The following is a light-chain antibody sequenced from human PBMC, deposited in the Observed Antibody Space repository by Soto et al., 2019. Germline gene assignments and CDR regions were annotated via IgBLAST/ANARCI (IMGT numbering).Light chain of an antibody. Sequence: EIVMTHSPATLSVSPGERATVSCRASQSVSSNLAWYQQKPGQAPRLLIYGASTRATGIPARFSGSGSGTEFTLTIGSLQSVDFAVYYCQQYNNWPRTFGQGTKLEIK. CDR1: QSVSSN. CDR3: QQYNNWPRT. V-gene: IGKV3-15*01. J-gene: IGKJ2*01. CDR2: GAS.